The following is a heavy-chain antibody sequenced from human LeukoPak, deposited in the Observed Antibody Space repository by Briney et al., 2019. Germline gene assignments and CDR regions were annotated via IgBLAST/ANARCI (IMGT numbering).Heavy chain of an antibody. CDR2: ISSSSSYI. J-gene: IGHJ6*03. V-gene: IGHV3-21*01. Sequence: GGSLRLSCAASGFTVSSNYMSWVRRAPGKGLEWVSSISSSSSYIYYADSVKGRFTISRDNAKNSLYLQMNSLRAEDTAVYYCARGITIFGVLTPKYYYYMDVWGKGTTVTVSS. CDR1: GFTVSSNY. CDR3: ARGITIFGVLTPKYYYYMDV. D-gene: IGHD3-3*01.